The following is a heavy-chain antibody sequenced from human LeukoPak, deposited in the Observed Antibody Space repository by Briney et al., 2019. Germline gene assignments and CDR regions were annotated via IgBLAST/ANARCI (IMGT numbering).Heavy chain of an antibody. V-gene: IGHV1-8*01. D-gene: IGHD6-19*01. J-gene: IGHJ4*02. CDR3: ARGPSRHKAGTGGYYFDY. Sequence: ASVKVSCKASGYTFTSYDINWVRQATGQGLEWMGWMNPNSGNTGYAQKFQGRVTMTRNTSISTAYMELSSLRSEDTAVYYCARGPSRHKAGTGGYYFDYWGQGTLVTVSS. CDR1: GYTFTSYD. CDR2: MNPNSGNT.